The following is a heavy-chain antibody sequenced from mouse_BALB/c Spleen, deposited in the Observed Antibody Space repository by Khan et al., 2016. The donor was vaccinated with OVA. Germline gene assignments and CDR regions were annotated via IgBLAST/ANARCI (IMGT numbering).Heavy chain of an antibody. CDR1: GYTFTTAG. V-gene: IGHV9-4*02. Sequence: QIQLVQSGPELKKPGETVRISCKASGYTFTTAGIQWVQKMPGKGLKWIGWINTHSGVPKYAEDFKGRFAFSLEISVNTAYLQITNLKNEDTATXVYARGGAAHYRNDEGAMEYWGQGTSVTVSS. J-gene: IGHJ4*01. CDR2: INTHSGVP. CDR3: ARGGAAHYRNDEGAMEY. D-gene: IGHD2-12*01.